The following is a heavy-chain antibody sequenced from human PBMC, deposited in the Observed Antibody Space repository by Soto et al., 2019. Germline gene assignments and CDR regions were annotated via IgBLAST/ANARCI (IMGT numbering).Heavy chain of an antibody. CDR1: GFTFSSYG. V-gene: IGHV3-33*01. CDR3: ARDFGVYSRQYYYYMDV. D-gene: IGHD3-10*01. J-gene: IGHJ6*03. Sequence: QVQLVESGGGVVQPGRSLRLSCAASGFTFSSYGMHWVRQAPGKGLEWVAVIWYDGSNKYYADSVKGRFTISRDNSKNTLYLQMNSLRAEDTAVYYCARDFGVYSRQYYYYMDVWGKGTTVTVSS. CDR2: IWYDGSNK.